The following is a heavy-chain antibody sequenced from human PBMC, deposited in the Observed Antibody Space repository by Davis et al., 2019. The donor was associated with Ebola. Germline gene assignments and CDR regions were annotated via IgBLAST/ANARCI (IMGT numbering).Heavy chain of an antibody. J-gene: IGHJ5*02. V-gene: IGHV4-4*07. Sequence: PGGSLRLSCTVSGGSISSYYWSWIRQPAGKGLEWIGRIYTSGSTNYNPSLKSRVTMSVDTSKNQFSLKLSSVTAADTAVYYCAREGTLKTVVSFDPWGQGTLVTVSS. CDR1: GGSISSYY. CDR3: AREGTLKTVVSFDP. CDR2: IYTSGST. D-gene: IGHD4-23*01.